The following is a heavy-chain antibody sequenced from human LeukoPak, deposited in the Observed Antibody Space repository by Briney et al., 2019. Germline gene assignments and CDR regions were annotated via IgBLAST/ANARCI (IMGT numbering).Heavy chain of an antibody. CDR1: GFTFSDYY. V-gene: IGHV3-11*01. D-gene: IGHD3-9*01. CDR2: ISSSGSTI. CDR3: ARDLPDYDILTGRSDYYYYMDV. J-gene: IGHJ6*03. Sequence: GGSLRLSCAASGFTFSDYYMSWIRQAPGKGLEWVSYISSSGSTIYYAGSVKGRFTISRDNAKNSLYLQMNSLRAEDTAVYYCARDLPDYDILTGRSDYYYYMDVWGKGTTVTVSS.